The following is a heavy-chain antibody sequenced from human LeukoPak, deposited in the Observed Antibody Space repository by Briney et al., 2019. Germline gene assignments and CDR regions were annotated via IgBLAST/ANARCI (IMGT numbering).Heavy chain of an antibody. D-gene: IGHD6-19*01. Sequence: GGSLRLSCAASGFTFSTYWMNWFRQTPGKGLEWVAKIKADGGEKDHVASVKGRFTISRDNAKNSLYLQMNSLRAEDTAVYYCAKDHSSGWPEKFDYWGXGTLVTVSX. J-gene: IGHJ4*01. CDR1: GFTFSTYW. CDR3: AKDHSSGWPEKFDY. V-gene: IGHV3-7*03. CDR2: IKADGGEK.